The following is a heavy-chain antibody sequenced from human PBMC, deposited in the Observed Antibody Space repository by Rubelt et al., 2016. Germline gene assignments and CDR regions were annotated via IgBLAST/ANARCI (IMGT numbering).Heavy chain of an antibody. CDR3: ARGDGYSLGDFDY. J-gene: IGHJ4*02. V-gene: IGHV1-69*04. CDR2: IIPILGIA. D-gene: IGHD5-24*01. Sequence: QVQLVQSGAEVKKPGSSVKVSCKASGGTFSSYAISWVRQAPGQGLEWMGRIIPILGIANYAQKFQGRVTMTRGTSTSTVYRELSSLTSEETAVYYWARGDGYSLGDFDYWGQGTLVTVSS. CDR1: GGTFSSYA.